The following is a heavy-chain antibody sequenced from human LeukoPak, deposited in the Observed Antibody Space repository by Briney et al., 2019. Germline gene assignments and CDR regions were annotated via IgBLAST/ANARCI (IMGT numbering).Heavy chain of an antibody. D-gene: IGHD1-26*01. Sequence: PSETLSLTCTVSGGSISSSSYYWGWIRQPPGKGLEWIGSIYYSGSTYYNPSLKSRVTISVDTSKNQFSLKLSSVTAADTAVYYLAGKIVGAKTHFDYWGQGTLVTVSS. CDR2: IYYSGST. V-gene: IGHV4-39*07. J-gene: IGHJ4*01. CDR3: AGKIVGAKTHFDY. CDR1: GGSISSSSYY.